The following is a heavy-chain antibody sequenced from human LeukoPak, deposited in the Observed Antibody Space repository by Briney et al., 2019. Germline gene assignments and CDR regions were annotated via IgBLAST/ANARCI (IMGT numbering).Heavy chain of an antibody. D-gene: IGHD3-22*01. J-gene: IGHJ4*02. CDR1: GFTFSAYH. Sequence: GGSLRLSCAASGFTFSAYHMTWIRQAPGKGLEWVSYISGSSIYTRYADSVKGRFTISRDNAKNSLYLQMNSLRAEDTALYYCVRDISGYYFDYWGQGTLVTVSS. CDR2: ISGSSIYT. V-gene: IGHV3-11*05. CDR3: VRDISGYYFDY.